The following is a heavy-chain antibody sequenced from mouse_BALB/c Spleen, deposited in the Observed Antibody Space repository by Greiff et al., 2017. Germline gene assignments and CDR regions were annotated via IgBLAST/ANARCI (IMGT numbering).Heavy chain of an antibody. J-gene: IGHJ3*01. CDR3: TRNDGYYVRFAY. CDR1: GYTFTSYY. CDR2: INPSNGGT. D-gene: IGHD2-3*01. Sequence: LVESGAELVKPGASVKLSCKASGYTFTSYYMYWVKQRPGQGLEWIGEINPSNGGTNFNEKFKSKATLTVDKSSSTAYMQLSSLTSEDSAVYYCTRNDGYYVRFAYWGQGTLVTVSA. V-gene: IGHV1S81*02.